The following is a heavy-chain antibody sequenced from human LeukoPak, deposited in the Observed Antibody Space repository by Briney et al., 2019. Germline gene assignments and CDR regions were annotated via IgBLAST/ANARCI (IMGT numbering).Heavy chain of an antibody. CDR3: ASGRGSWLYNWFDP. D-gene: IGHD6-13*01. Sequence: SETLSLTCAVYGESFSGYYWNWIRQPPGKGLEWIGEINHSGSTNYNPSLKSRVTISVDTSKNQFSLKLSSVTAADTAVYYCASGRGSWLYNWFDPWGQGTLVTVSS. CDR2: INHSGST. V-gene: IGHV4-34*01. J-gene: IGHJ5*02. CDR1: GESFSGYY.